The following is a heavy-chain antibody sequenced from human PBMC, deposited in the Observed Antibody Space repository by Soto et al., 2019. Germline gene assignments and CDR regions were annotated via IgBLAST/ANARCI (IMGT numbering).Heavy chain of an antibody. V-gene: IGHV3-74*01. CDR2: INSDGSST. CDR1: GFTFSSYW. CDR3: ARDREILGYSSSWSKIFDY. Sequence: GGSLRLSCAASGFTFSSYWMHWVRQAPAKGLVWVSRINSDGSSTSYADSVKGRFTISRDNAKNTLYLQMNSLRAEDTAVYYCARDREILGYSSSWSKIFDYWGQGTLVTVSS. D-gene: IGHD6-13*01. J-gene: IGHJ4*02.